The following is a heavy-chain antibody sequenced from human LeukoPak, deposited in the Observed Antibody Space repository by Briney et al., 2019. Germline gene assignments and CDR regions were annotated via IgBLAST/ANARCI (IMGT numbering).Heavy chain of an antibody. J-gene: IGHJ3*02. CDR1: GFTFSTYS. D-gene: IGHD2-8*02. CDR2: IDTGTSTI. CDR3: ARAWSRVDPFDM. Sequence: GGSLRLSCAASGFTFSTYSMNWVRQAPGKGLEWVSYIDTGTSTIYYADSVKGRFTISKDNANNSLYLQMNSLRAEDTAVYYCARAWSRVDPFDMWGQGTMVTVSS. V-gene: IGHV3-48*04.